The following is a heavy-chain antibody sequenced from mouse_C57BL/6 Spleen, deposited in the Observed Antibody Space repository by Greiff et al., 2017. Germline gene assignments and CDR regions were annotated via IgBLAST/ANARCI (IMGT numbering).Heavy chain of an antibody. J-gene: IGHJ2*01. Sequence: VQLQQPGAELVRPGSSVKLSCKASGYTFTSYWMHWVKQRPIQGLEWIGNIDPSDSETHYNQKFKDKATLTVDKSSSTAYMQLSSLTSEDSAVYYCAREDSSGYGGLDYWGQGTTLTVSS. D-gene: IGHD3-2*02. CDR3: AREDSSGYGGLDY. V-gene: IGHV1-52*01. CDR2: IDPSDSET. CDR1: GYTFTSYW.